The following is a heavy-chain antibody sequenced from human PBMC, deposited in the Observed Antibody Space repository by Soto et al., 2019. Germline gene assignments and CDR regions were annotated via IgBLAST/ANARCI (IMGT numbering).Heavy chain of an antibody. D-gene: IGHD1-26*01. Sequence: SETLSLTCTVSGGSISSGGYYWSWIRQHPGKGLEWIGRIYSTGTTNSNPFLESRVTMSVDTSKNQFSLKLRSVTAADAAVYYCARGSGSYPPLAYWGQGTLVTVSS. CDR1: GGSISSGGYY. J-gene: IGHJ4*02. CDR2: IYSTGTT. V-gene: IGHV4-61*08. CDR3: ARGSGSYPPLAY.